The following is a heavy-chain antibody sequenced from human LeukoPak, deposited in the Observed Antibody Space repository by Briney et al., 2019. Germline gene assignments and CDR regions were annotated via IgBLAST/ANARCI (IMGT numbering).Heavy chain of an antibody. CDR1: GGSISSYY. J-gene: IGHJ5*02. Sequence: SETLSLTCTVSGGSISSYYWSWIRQPPGKGLEWIGEINHSGSTNYNPSLKSRVTISVDTSKNQFSLKLSSVTAADTAVYYCARPAAAGFNWFDPWGQGTLVTVSS. V-gene: IGHV4-34*01. D-gene: IGHD6-13*01. CDR3: ARPAAAGFNWFDP. CDR2: INHSGST.